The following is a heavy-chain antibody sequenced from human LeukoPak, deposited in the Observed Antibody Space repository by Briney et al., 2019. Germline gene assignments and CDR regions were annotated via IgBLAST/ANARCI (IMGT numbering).Heavy chain of an antibody. J-gene: IGHJ4*02. CDR2: IYSGGST. CDR3: AKEQSSSGFFDY. V-gene: IGHV3-53*01. CDR1: GFTVSRNY. Sequence: GGSLRLSCAASGFTVSRNYMSWVRQAPGKGLEWVSIIYSGGSTYYADSVKGRFTISRDNSNNTLYLQMNSLRAEDTAVYYCAKEQSSSGFFDYWGQGTLVTVSS. D-gene: IGHD6-6*01.